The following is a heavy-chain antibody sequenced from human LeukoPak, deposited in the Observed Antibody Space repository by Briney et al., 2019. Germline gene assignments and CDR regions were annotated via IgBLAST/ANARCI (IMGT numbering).Heavy chain of an antibody. CDR1: GFTFSDYY. Sequence: GRSLRLSCAASGFTFSDYYMTWIRQAPGQGLEWISYVSGSDENKYYAGSVRGRFAISRDNAEKSLFLQMSNVRAENTAVYYCARAGLGGHYIDYWGQGTLVTVSS. CDR3: ARAGLGGHYIDY. J-gene: IGHJ4*02. D-gene: IGHD2-15*01. CDR2: VSGSDENK. V-gene: IGHV3-11*01.